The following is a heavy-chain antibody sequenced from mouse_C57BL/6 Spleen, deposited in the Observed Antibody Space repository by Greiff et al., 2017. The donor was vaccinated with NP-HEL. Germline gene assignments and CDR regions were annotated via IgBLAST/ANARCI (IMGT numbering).Heavy chain of an antibody. D-gene: IGHD4-1*01. CDR2: IYPGSGST. CDR1: GYTFTSYW. J-gene: IGHJ4*01. Sequence: VQLQQSGAELVKPGASVKMSCKASGYTFTSYWITWVKQRPGQGLEWIGDIYPGSGSTNYNEKFKSKATLTVDTSSSTAYMQLSSLTSEDSAVYYCARRFNWDYAMDYWGQGTSVTVSS. CDR3: ARRFNWDYAMDY. V-gene: IGHV1-55*01.